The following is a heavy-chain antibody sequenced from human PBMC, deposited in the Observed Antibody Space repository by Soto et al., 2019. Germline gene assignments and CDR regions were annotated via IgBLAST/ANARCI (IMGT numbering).Heavy chain of an antibody. CDR2: IKEDGSEK. CDR3: VRARYSGCY. D-gene: IGHD6-6*01. J-gene: IGHJ4*02. CDR1: GFPFSTYW. Sequence: EVQLEESGGGLVQPGGSLRLSCAASGFPFSTYWMTWVRQAPGKGLEWVANIKEDGSEKYYVDSVKGRFTITRDHAQNPLFLQMNSPRAEDQAVYCCVRARYSGCYWGQGTLVNVSS. V-gene: IGHV3-7*04.